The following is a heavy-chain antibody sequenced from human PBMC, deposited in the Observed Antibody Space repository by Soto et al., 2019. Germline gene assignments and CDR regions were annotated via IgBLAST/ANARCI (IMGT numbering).Heavy chain of an antibody. Sequence: ELQLLESGGGLVQPGGSLRLSCAASGFTFSSYAMTWVRQAPGKGLEWVSVISGSGGSTYYADSVKGRFTISRDNSKNTLYLQMNSLRAEDTAVYYCASTPVGTGTTFTWWVSGMDVWGQGTTVTVSS. D-gene: IGHD1-7*01. V-gene: IGHV3-23*01. CDR2: ISGSGGST. CDR1: GFTFSSYA. CDR3: ASTPVGTGTTFTWWVSGMDV. J-gene: IGHJ6*02.